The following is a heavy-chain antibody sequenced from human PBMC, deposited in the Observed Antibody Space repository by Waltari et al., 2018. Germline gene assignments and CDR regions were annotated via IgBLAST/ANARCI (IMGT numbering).Heavy chain of an antibody. J-gene: IGHJ4*02. CDR2: ISYDGSNK. Sequence: QVQLVESGGGVVQPGRSLRLSCAASGFTFSSYAMHWVRQAPGKGLEWGAVISYDGSNKYYADSVKGRFTISRDNSKNTLYLQMNSLRAEDTAVYYCARGDSGSYLMNFDYWGQGTLVTVSS. D-gene: IGHD1-26*01. V-gene: IGHV3-30-3*01. CDR3: ARGDSGSYLMNFDY. CDR1: GFTFSSYA.